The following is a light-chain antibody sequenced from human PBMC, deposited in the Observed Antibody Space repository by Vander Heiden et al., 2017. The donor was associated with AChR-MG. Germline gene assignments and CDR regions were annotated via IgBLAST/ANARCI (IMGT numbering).Light chain of an antibody. Sequence: QSALTQPASVSGSPRQSTTIPCTGTSSDVGSYNLVSWYQQHPGKAPKLMIYEGSKRPSGVSNRFSGSKSGNTASLTISGLQAEDEADYYCCSYAGSSTFVVFGGGTKLTVL. CDR2: EGS. J-gene: IGLJ2*01. V-gene: IGLV2-23*03. CDR1: SSDVGSYNL. CDR3: CSYAGSSTFVV.